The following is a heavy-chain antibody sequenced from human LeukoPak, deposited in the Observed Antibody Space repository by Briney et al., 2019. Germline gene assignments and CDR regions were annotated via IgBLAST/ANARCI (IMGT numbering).Heavy chain of an antibody. CDR2: IWYDGSNK. CDR1: GFTFSSYG. J-gene: IGHJ4*02. D-gene: IGHD3-10*01. V-gene: IGHV3-33*06. CDR3: AKDQGYGLWFGELSAYFDY. Sequence: PGGSLRLSCAASGFTFSSYGMHWVRQAPGKGLEWVAVIWYDGSNKYYADSVKGRFTISRDNSKNTLYLQMNSLRAEDTAVYYCAKDQGYGLWFGELSAYFDYWGQGTLVTVSS.